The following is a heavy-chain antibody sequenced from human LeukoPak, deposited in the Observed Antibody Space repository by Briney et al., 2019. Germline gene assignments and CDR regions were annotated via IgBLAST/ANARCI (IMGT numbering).Heavy chain of an antibody. V-gene: IGHV3-48*02. CDR1: GFTFSSYC. D-gene: IGHD4-17*01. J-gene: IGHJ4*02. CDR3: ARGAYGEYGGPAY. CDR2: ISSSGSAM. Sequence: HAGRSLRLSCAASGFTFSSYCMNWVSQAPGKGLEWVSYISSSGSAMYYADSVRGRFTISRDNAENSLFLQMNSLRDEDTAVYYCARGAYGEYGGPAYWGQGTLVTVSS.